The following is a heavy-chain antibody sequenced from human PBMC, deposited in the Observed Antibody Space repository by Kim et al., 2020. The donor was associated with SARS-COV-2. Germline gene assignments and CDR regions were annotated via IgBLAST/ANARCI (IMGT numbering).Heavy chain of an antibody. V-gene: IGHV3-23*01. CDR1: GFTLTNYA. D-gene: IGHD6-19*01. CDR2: LSANGGST. J-gene: IGHJ4*02. Sequence: GGSLRLSCAASGFTLTNYAMSWVRQAPGKGLEWVSGLSANGGSTYYADSVKGRFTISRDNSKDTLYLQMNSLSPGDTAVYYCARHPYRSVWSDIDYWGQGTLVTVSS. CDR3: ARHPYRSVWSDIDY.